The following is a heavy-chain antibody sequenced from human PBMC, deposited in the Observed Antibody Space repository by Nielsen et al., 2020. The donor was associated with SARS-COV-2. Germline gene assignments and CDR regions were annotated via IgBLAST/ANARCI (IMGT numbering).Heavy chain of an antibody. J-gene: IGHJ2*01. D-gene: IGHD3-10*01. CDR1: GFTFSSYS. Sequence: GESLKISCAASGFTFSSYSMNWVRQAPGKGLEWVSSISSSSSYIYYADSVKGRFTISRDNAKNSLYLQMNSLRAEDTAVYYCARARSGWYFDLWGRGTLVTVSS. CDR3: ARARSGWYFDL. CDR2: ISSSSSYI. V-gene: IGHV3-21*01.